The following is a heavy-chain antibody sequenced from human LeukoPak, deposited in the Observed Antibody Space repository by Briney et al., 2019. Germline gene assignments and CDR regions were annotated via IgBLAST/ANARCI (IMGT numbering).Heavy chain of an antibody. Sequence: PGGSLRPSCVASGFTFSSYAMSWVRQAPGKGLEWVSAISGSGGSTYYADSVRGRFTVSRDNSKNTLYVQMNSLRAEDTAIYYCAKSGSSMPVAGTDYWGQGTLVTVSS. CDR2: ISGSGGST. J-gene: IGHJ4*02. CDR1: GFTFSSYA. V-gene: IGHV3-23*01. CDR3: AKSGSSMPVAGTDY. D-gene: IGHD6-19*01.